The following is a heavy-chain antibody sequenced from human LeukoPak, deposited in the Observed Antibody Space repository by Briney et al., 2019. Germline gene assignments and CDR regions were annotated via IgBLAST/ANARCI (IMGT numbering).Heavy chain of an antibody. D-gene: IGHD2-15*01. Sequence: SETLSLTCTVSGGSISSSSYYWGWIRQPPGKGLEWIGSIYHSGSTYYNPSLKSRVTISVDTSKNQFSLKLSSVTAADTAVYYCASPYCSGGSCYSEAHFDYWGQGTLVTVSS. J-gene: IGHJ4*02. CDR1: GGSISSSSYY. CDR2: IYHSGST. CDR3: ASPYCSGGSCYSEAHFDY. V-gene: IGHV4-39*07.